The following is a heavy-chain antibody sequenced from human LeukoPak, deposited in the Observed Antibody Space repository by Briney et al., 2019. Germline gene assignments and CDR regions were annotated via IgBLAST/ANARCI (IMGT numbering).Heavy chain of an antibody. CDR3: ARMSMVRGVTPNYFDY. J-gene: IGHJ4*02. D-gene: IGHD3-10*01. CDR2: ISSSSSYI. Sequence: GGSLRLSCSASGFTFTTYGMNWVRQAPGKGLEWVSSISSSSSYIYYADSVKGRFTISRDNARNSLYLQMNSLRAEDTAVYYCARMSMVRGVTPNYFDYWGQGTLVTVSS. CDR1: GFTFTTYG. V-gene: IGHV3-21*01.